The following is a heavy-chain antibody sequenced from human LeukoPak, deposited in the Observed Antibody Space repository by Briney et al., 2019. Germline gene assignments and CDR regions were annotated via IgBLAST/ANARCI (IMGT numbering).Heavy chain of an antibody. V-gene: IGHV1-24*01. Sequence: ASVKVSCKVSGYTLTELSMHWVRQAPGKGLEWMGGFDPEDGETIYAQKFQGRVTMTEDTSTDTAYMELSSLRSEDTAVYYCATRGTYDYVWGSYRSSFDYWGQGTLVTVSS. CDR1: GYTLTELS. D-gene: IGHD3-16*02. CDR2: FDPEDGET. J-gene: IGHJ4*02. CDR3: ATRGTYDYVWGSYRSSFDY.